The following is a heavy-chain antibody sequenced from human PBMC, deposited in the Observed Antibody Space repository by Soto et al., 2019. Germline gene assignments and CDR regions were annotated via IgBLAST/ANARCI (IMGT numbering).Heavy chain of an antibody. CDR2: IDTGGGGT. Sequence: GGSLRLSCAASGFTLSSCVMTWVRQAPGKGLEWVSGIDTGGGGTYYADSVKGRFTISRDNSKNTLYLQMNSLRAADTAVYYCARPFYARASRDNWFDPWGQGTQVTVSS. J-gene: IGHJ5*02. CDR1: GFTLSSCV. CDR3: ARPFYARASRDNWFDP. V-gene: IGHV3-23*01. D-gene: IGHD4-17*01.